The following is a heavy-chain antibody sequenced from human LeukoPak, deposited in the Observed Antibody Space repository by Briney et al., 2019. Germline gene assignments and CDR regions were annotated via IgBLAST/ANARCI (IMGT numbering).Heavy chain of an antibody. V-gene: IGHV1-46*01. CDR3: ARDPSTYYDFWSGSYFDY. Sequence: ASVKVSCKASGYTFTSYYMHWVRQAPGQGLEWMGIINPSGGSTSYAQKFQGRVTMTRDTSTSTVYMELSSLRSEDTAVYYCARDPSTYYDFWSGSYFDYWGQGTLVTVSS. D-gene: IGHD3-3*01. CDR2: INPSGGST. J-gene: IGHJ4*02. CDR1: GYTFTSYY.